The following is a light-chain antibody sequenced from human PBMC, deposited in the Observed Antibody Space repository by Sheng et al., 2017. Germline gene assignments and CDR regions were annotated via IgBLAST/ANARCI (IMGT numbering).Light chain of an antibody. CDR2: QDS. J-gene: IGLJ2*01. Sequence: SYELTQPPSVSVSPGQTASITCSGDKLGEKYASWYQQKPGQSPVLVIYQDSKRPSGIPERFSGSNSGNTATLTISGTQAMDEADYYCQAWDSSTVVFGGGTKLTVL. CDR1: KLGEKY. CDR3: QAWDSSTVV. V-gene: IGLV3-1*01.